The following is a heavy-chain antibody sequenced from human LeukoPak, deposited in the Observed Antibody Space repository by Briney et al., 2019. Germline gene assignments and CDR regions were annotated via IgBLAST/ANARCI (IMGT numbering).Heavy chain of an antibody. CDR1: GFTFSSYS. J-gene: IGHJ6*03. CDR2: ISSSSSYI. CDR3: ARSFRITIFGVVKYYYYMDV. V-gene: IGHV3-21*01. Sequence: GGSLRLSCAASGFTFSSYSMNWVRQAPGKGLEWVSSISSSSSYIYYADSVKGRFTISRDNAKNSLYLQMNSLRAEDTAVYYCARSFRITIFGVVKYYYYMDVWGKGTTVTVSS. D-gene: IGHD3-3*01.